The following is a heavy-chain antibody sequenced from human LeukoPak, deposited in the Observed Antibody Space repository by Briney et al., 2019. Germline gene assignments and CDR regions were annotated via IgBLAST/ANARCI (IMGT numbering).Heavy chain of an antibody. CDR2: IYPGGSET. D-gene: IGHD5-24*01. CDR3: ARASGDGYNQNFDH. V-gene: IGHV5-51*01. CDR1: GYDFSTYR. Sequence: GESLKISCKGLGYDFSTYRNAWVRQRPGKGLEWMGIIYPGGSETRYDPSFQGQVTISADRSTSTAYLQWSSLRASDTAMYYCARASGDGYNQNFDHWGQGTLVTVSS. J-gene: IGHJ4*02.